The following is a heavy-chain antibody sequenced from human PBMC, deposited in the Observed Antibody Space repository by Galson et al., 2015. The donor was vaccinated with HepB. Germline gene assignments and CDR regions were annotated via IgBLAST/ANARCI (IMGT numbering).Heavy chain of an antibody. J-gene: IGHJ5*02. D-gene: IGHD6-19*01. CDR1: GYTFTSYA. CDR2: INAGNGNT. CDR3: ARGIAVANSWFDP. V-gene: IGHV1-3*01. Sequence: SVKVSCKASGYTFTSYAMHWVRQAPGQRLEWMGWINAGNGNTKYSQKFQGRVTITRDTSASTAYMELSSLRSEDTAVYYCARGIAVANSWFDPWGQGTLVTVSS.